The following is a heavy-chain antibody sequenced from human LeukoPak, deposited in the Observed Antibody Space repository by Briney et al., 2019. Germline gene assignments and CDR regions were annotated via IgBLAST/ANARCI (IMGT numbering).Heavy chain of an antibody. J-gene: IGHJ3*02. Sequence: PGGSLRLSCAASGFTFSSYWMSWVRQAPGKGLEWVANIKQDGSEKYYVDSVKGRFTISRDNAKNSLYLQMNSLRAEDTAVYYCAKKFDSSGLAGAFDIWGQGTMVTVSS. D-gene: IGHD6-19*01. CDR1: GFTFSSYW. CDR2: IKQDGSEK. CDR3: AKKFDSSGLAGAFDI. V-gene: IGHV3-7*02.